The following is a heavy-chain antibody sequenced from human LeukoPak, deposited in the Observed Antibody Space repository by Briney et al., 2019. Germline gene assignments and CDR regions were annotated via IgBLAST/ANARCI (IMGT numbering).Heavy chain of an antibody. Sequence: PGGYLRLSCAASGFTFSNYWMNWVRQSPGKGLQWVANIKQDASEREYVDSVKGRFTISRDNAKNSVSLQMNSLRDEDTAVYYCARSYNSRSLFESWGQGTLVTVSS. CDR2: IKQDASER. J-gene: IGHJ4*02. CDR3: ARSYNSRSLFES. V-gene: IGHV3-7*01. CDR1: GFTFSNYW. D-gene: IGHD3-10*01.